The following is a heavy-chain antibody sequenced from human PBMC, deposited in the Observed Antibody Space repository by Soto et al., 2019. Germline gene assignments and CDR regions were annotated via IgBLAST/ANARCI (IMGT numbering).Heavy chain of an antibody. Sequence: QVQLVQSGAEVKKPGSSVKVSCKASGGTFSSYTISWVRQAPGQGLEWMGRIIPILGIANYAQQFQGRVTITADKSTSTAYMEASSLGSEDTAGDYCARDLEEDSGYDSWGGYWGQGTLVTVSS. CDR1: GGTFSSYT. CDR2: IIPILGIA. V-gene: IGHV1-69*08. D-gene: IGHD5-12*01. CDR3: ARDLEEDSGYDSWGGY. J-gene: IGHJ4*02.